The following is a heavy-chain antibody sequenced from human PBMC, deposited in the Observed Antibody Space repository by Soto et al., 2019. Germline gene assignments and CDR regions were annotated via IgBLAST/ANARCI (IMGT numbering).Heavy chain of an antibody. J-gene: IGHJ4*02. Sequence: DVQLLESGGGLVQPGGSLRLSCAASGFTFSSYAMSWVRQAPGKGLEWVSAISATGGSASYADSVKGRFTISRDNSKNTVFLQIDSLVTEDTAVYYCAKGTTAVYCFDFWGQGTGVTVSS. V-gene: IGHV3-23*01. D-gene: IGHD2-15*01. CDR2: ISATGGSA. CDR3: AKGTTAVYCFDF. CDR1: GFTFSSYA.